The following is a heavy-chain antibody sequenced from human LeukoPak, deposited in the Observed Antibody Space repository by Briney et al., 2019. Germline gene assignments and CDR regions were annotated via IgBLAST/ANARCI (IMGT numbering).Heavy chain of an antibody. Sequence: GGSLRLSCAASGFTFSSYSMNWVRQAPGKGLEWVSSISSSSSYIYYADSVKGRFTISRDNAKNSLYLQMNSLRAEDTAVYYCARGLRFLEWLMGRNWFDPWGQGTLVTVSS. CDR2: ISSSSSYI. V-gene: IGHV3-21*01. CDR1: GFTFSSYS. J-gene: IGHJ5*02. D-gene: IGHD3-3*01. CDR3: ARGLRFLEWLMGRNWFDP.